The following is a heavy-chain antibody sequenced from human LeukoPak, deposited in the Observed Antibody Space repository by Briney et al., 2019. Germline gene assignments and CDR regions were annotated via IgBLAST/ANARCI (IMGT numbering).Heavy chain of an antibody. D-gene: IGHD2-21*02. J-gene: IGHJ4*02. CDR1: GFTFDDYA. V-gene: IGHV3-9*01. Sequence: GGSLRLSCAASGFTFDDYAMHGVRPAPGKGLAGVSGISWNSGSIGYADSVKGRFTISRDNAKNSLYLQMNSLRAEDTALYYCAKASLPVTATPPDYWGQGTLVTVSS. CDR2: ISWNSGSI. CDR3: AKASLPVTATPPDY.